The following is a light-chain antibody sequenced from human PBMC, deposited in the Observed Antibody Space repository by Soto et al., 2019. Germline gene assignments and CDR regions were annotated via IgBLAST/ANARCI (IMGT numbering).Light chain of an antibody. J-gene: IGKJ4*01. V-gene: IGKV3-20*01. Sequence: EIVMTQSLVTLSVSPGERATLSCRASQTVRNNYLAWYQQKPGQAPRLLIYDASSRATGIPDRFSGGGSGTDFTLTISRLEPEDFAVYYCQQFSSYPLTFGGGTKVDIK. CDR3: QQFSSYPLT. CDR2: DAS. CDR1: QTVRNNY.